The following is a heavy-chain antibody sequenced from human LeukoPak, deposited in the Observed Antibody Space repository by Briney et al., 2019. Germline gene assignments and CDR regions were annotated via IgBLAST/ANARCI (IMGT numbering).Heavy chain of an antibody. CDR2: IYYSGST. Sequence: SETLSLTCAVYGGSFSGYYWSWIRQPPGKGLEWIGSIYYSGSTYYNPSLKSRVTISVDTSKNQFSLKLSSVTAADTAVYYCARSETGFDPWGQGTLVTVSS. D-gene: IGHD1-1*01. CDR3: ARSETGFDP. J-gene: IGHJ5*02. CDR1: GGSFSGYY. V-gene: IGHV4-34*01.